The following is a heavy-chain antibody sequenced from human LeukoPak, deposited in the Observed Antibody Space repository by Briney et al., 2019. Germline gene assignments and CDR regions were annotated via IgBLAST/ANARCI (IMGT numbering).Heavy chain of an antibody. Sequence: PSETLSLTCAVYGGSFSGYYWSWIRQPPGKGLEWIGETNHSGSTNYNPSLKSRVTISVDTSKNQFSLKLSSVTAADTAVYYCARDSGSFHDAFDIWGQGTMVTVSS. V-gene: IGHV4-34*01. CDR1: GGSFSGYY. D-gene: IGHD1-26*01. CDR3: ARDSGSFHDAFDI. J-gene: IGHJ3*02. CDR2: TNHSGST.